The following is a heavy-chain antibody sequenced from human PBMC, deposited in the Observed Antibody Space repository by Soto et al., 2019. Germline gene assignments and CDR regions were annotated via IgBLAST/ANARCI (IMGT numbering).Heavy chain of an antibody. CDR3: ARDRRDIVATITRYYLDY. V-gene: IGHV1-69*13. Sequence: SVKVSCKASGGTFSSYAISWVRQAPGQGLEWMGGIIPIFGTANYAQKFQGRVTITADESTSTAYMELSSLRSEDTAVYYCARDRRDIVATITRYYLDYWGQGTLVTAPQ. CDR1: GGTFSSYA. J-gene: IGHJ4*02. D-gene: IGHD5-12*01. CDR2: IIPIFGTA.